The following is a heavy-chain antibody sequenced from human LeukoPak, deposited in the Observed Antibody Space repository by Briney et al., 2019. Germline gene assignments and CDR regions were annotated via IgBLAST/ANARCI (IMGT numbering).Heavy chain of an antibody. Sequence: SQTLSLTCAISGDSVFSISVAWNWIRQSPSRGLEWPGRTYYRSKWYYEYAVSVKGRININPDPSKNQFSLQLNSVTPEDTAVYYCALARSEYHYGMDVWGQGTTVTVSS. CDR3: ALARSEYHYGMDV. CDR2: TYYRSKWYY. CDR1: GDSVFSISVA. J-gene: IGHJ6*02. V-gene: IGHV6-1*01.